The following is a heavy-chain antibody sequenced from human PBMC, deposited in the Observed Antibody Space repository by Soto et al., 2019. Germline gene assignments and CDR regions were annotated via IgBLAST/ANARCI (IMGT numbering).Heavy chain of an antibody. CDR3: AKDSIVVVVAATPRYFDL. V-gene: IGHV3-23*01. Sequence: EVQLLESGGGLVQPGGSLRLSCAASGFTFSSYAMSWVRQAPGKGLEWVSAISGSGGSTYYADSVKGRFTISRDNSKNTLYLQKNSLRAEDTAVYYCAKDSIVVVVAATPRYFDLWGRGTLVTVSS. CDR1: GFTFSSYA. D-gene: IGHD2-15*01. J-gene: IGHJ2*01. CDR2: ISGSGGST.